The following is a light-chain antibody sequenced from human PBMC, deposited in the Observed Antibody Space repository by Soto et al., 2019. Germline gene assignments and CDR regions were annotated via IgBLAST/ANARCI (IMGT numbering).Light chain of an antibody. Sequence: QSALTQPRSVSGSPGQSVTISCTGTSSDVGGYNYVSWYQQHPGKAPKLMIYDVSKRPSGVPDSFSGSKSGNTASLTISGLQAEDEADYYCCSYAGSYTSYYLFGTGTKLTVL. V-gene: IGLV2-11*01. CDR2: DVS. CDR3: CSYAGSYTSYYL. J-gene: IGLJ1*01. CDR1: SSDVGGYNY.